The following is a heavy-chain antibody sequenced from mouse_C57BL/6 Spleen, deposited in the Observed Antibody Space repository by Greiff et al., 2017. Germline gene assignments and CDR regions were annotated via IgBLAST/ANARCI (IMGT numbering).Heavy chain of an antibody. CDR3: ARRGDYDRDSYWYFDV. CDR2: INPNNGGT. D-gene: IGHD2-4*01. V-gene: IGHV1-18*01. Sequence: VQLQQSGPELVKPGASVKIPCKASGYTFTDYNMDWVKQSHGKSLEWIGDINPNNGGTIYNQKFKGKATLTVDKSSSTAYMEPRSLTSEDTAVYYCARRGDYDRDSYWYFDVWGTGTTVTVSS. CDR1: GYTFTDYN. J-gene: IGHJ1*03.